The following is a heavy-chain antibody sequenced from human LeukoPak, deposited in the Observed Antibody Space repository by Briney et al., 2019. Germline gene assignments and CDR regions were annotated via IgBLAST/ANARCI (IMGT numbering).Heavy chain of an antibody. CDR2: INHSGST. CDR3: ARGQGTSGY. J-gene: IGHJ4*02. V-gene: IGHV4-34*01. CDR1: GGSFSGYY. Sequence: KPSETLSLTCAVYGGSFSGYYWSWIRQPPGKGLEWIGEINHSGSTNYNPSLKSRVTISVDTSKNQFSLKLSSVTAADTAVYYCARGQGTSGYWGQGTLVTVSS. D-gene: IGHD3-10*01.